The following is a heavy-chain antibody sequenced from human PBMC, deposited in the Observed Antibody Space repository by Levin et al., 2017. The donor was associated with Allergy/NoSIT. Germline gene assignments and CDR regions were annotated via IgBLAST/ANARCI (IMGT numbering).Heavy chain of an antibody. V-gene: IGHV3-48*03. CDR2: ISTTGSPI. CDR3: ARQLENFWSGDNDFDC. J-gene: IGHJ4*02. Sequence: GESLKISCAASGFTFSSYEMNWVRRAPGKGLEWVSYISTTGSPIYSADSVKGRFTISRDNAKNSLYLHMNSLRAEDTAVYYCARQLENFWSGDNDFDCWGQGTLVTVSS. CDR1: GFTFSSYE. D-gene: IGHD3-3*01.